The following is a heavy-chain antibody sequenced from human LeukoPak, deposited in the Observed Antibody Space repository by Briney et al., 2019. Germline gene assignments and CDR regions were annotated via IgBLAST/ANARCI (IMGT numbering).Heavy chain of an antibody. D-gene: IGHD5-12*01. Sequence: GSLRLSCAASGFTFSSYSMNWVRQAPGKGLEWIGEINHSGSTNYNPSLKSRVTISVDTSKNQFSLKLSSVTAADTAVYYCAGRDGYNYYYFDYWGQGTLVTVSS. CDR1: GFTFSSYS. CDR2: INHSGST. J-gene: IGHJ4*02. CDR3: AGRDGYNYYYFDY. V-gene: IGHV4-34*08.